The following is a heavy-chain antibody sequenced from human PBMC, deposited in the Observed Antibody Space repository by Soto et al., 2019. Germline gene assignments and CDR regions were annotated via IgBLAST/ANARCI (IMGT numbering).Heavy chain of an antibody. CDR1: GDSVSSNSGA. CDR2: TYYRSKWYY. CDR3: ANDPGYSLDD. D-gene: IGHD5-12*01. J-gene: IGHJ4*02. V-gene: IGHV6-1*01. Sequence: PSQTLSLTCAISGDSVSSNSGAWNWIRQSPSRGLEWLGRTYYRSKWYYDYAESVKSRIIISVDTSKNQFSLQLNSVTPEDAAVYYCANDPGYSLDDWGQGTQVTVSS.